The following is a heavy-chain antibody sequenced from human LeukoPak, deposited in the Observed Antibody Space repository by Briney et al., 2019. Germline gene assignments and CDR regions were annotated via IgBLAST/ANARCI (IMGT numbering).Heavy chain of an antibody. J-gene: IGHJ4*02. CDR1: GFTFSSYR. CDR2: IHSDGSST. V-gene: IGHV3-74*01. D-gene: IGHD4-17*01. CDR3: ARALYGDPHFDY. Sequence: GGSLRLSCAASGFTFSSYRMHWVRQAPGKGLVWVSLIHSDGSSTSYADSVKGRFTIPRDNAKNTLYLQMNSLRAEDTAMYYCARALYGDPHFDYWGQGTLVTVSS.